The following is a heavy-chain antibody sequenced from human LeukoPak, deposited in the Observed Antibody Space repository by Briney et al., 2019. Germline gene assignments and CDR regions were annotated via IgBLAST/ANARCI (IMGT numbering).Heavy chain of an antibody. CDR1: GGTFSSYA. D-gene: IGHD1-26*01. J-gene: IGHJ5*02. Sequence: SVKVSCKASGGTFSSYAISWVRQAPGQGLEWMGGIIPIFGTANYAQKFQGRVTITTEESTSTAYMELSSLRSEDTAVYYCARGGGSYVSWFDPWGQGTLVTVSS. V-gene: IGHV1-69*05. CDR3: ARGGGSYVSWFDP. CDR2: IIPIFGTA.